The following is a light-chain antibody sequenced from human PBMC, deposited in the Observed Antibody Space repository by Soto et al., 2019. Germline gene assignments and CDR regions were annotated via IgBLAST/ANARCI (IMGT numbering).Light chain of an antibody. CDR2: AAS. V-gene: IGKV1-27*01. Sequence: DIQMTQSPPSLSVSVGDRVTITCQSSQDISNYLAWYQQKPGKIPNIXIYAASTLQAGVPSRFSGSGSGTDFTLTISSLQPEDVAADDCQKYNSATLTFGGGTKVDIK. CDR1: QDISNY. CDR3: QKYNSATLT. J-gene: IGKJ4*01.